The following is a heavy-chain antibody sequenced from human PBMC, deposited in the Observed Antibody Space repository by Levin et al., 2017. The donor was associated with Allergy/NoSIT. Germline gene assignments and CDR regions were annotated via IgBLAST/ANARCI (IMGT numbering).Heavy chain of an antibody. CDR2: FDPEDGET. J-gene: IGHJ6*02. D-gene: IGHD5-12*01. CDR3: ATDNRWLRRDYYYYYGMDV. Sequence: GESLKISCKVSGYTLTELSMHWVRQAPGKGLEWMGGFDPEDGETIYAQKFQGRVTMTEDTSTDTAYMELSSLRSEDTAVYYCATDNRWLRRDYYYYYGMDVWGQGTTVTVSS. CDR1: GYTLTELS. V-gene: IGHV1-24*01.